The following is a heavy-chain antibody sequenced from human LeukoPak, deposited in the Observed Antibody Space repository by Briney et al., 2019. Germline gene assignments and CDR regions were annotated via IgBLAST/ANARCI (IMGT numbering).Heavy chain of an antibody. CDR2: TYYRSKWYN. Sequence: SQTLSLTCAISGDSVSSNSVTWNWIRQSPSRGLEWLGRTYYRSKWYNDYAVSVKSRITINPDTSKNQFSLQLNSVTPEDTAVYYCARTPRGYSGGDFDYWGQGTLVTVSS. CDR1: GDSVSSNSVT. J-gene: IGHJ4*02. CDR3: ARTPRGYSGGDFDY. V-gene: IGHV6-1*01. D-gene: IGHD5-12*01.